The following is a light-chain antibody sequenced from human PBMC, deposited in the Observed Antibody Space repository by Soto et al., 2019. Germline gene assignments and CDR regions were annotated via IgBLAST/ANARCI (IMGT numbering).Light chain of an antibody. CDR2: DDT. CDR1: NIGGKS. Sequence: SYELTQPPSVSVAPGQTAKITCGGNNIGGKSVHWYQQKPGQAPVMVLYDDTDRPSGIPERFSGSNSGNTATLTISRVEAGDEADYHCQVWVSGSDVVFGGGTKLTVL. CDR3: QVWVSGSDVV. J-gene: IGLJ2*01. V-gene: IGLV3-21*02.